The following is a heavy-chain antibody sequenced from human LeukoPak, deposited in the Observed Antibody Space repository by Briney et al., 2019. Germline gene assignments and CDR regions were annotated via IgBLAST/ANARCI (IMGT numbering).Heavy chain of an antibody. CDR2: ISAYNGNT. CDR3: AREAKDYYDSSGYYYVFDY. V-gene: IGHV1-18*01. CDR1: GYTFTSYG. Sequence: GASVKVSCKASGYTFTSYGISWVRQAPGQGLEWMGWISAYNGNTNYAQKLQGRDTMTTDTSTSTAYMELRSLRSDDTAVYYCAREAKDYYDSSGYYYVFDYWGQGTLVTVSS. J-gene: IGHJ4*02. D-gene: IGHD3-22*01.